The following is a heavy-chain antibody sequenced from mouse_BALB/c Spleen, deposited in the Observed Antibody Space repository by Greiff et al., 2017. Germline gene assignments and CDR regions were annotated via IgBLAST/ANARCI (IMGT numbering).Heavy chain of an antibody. J-gene: IGHJ3*01. D-gene: IGHD1-2*01. CDR2: ISYSGST. V-gene: IGHV3-8*02. Sequence: EVKLMESGPSLVKPSQTLSLTCSVTGDSITSGYWNWIRKFPGNKLEYMGYISYSGSTYYNPSLKSRISITRDTSKNQYYLQLNSVTTEDTATYYCARYLITTAPFAYWGQGTLVTVSA. CDR1: GDSITSGY. CDR3: ARYLITTAPFAY.